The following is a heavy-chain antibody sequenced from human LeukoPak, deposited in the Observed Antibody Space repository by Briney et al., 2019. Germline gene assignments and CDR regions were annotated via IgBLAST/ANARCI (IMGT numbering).Heavy chain of an antibody. CDR2: ISFDGSKA. Sequence: GGSLRLSCAASGFTFSSYAMHWVRQAPGKGLEWVAVISFDGSKAYYADSVRGRFTISRDNSKDTLYVQMNSLRAEDTAVYYCARDSSSWDEDYWGQGTLVTVSS. CDR1: GFTFSSYA. J-gene: IGHJ4*02. V-gene: IGHV3-30-3*01. D-gene: IGHD6-13*01. CDR3: ARDSSSWDEDY.